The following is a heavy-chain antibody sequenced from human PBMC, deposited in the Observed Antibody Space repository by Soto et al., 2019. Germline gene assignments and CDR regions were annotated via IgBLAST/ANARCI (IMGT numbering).Heavy chain of an antibody. CDR3: ARVGGYCSSTSCPTRIYYYYYYGMDV. D-gene: IGHD2-2*03. Sequence: AVKVSCKASGGTFSSYAISWVRQAPGQGLEWMGGIIPIFGTANYAQKFQGRVTITADESTSTAYMELSSLRSEDTAVYYCARVGGYCSSTSCPTRIYYYYYYGMDVWGQGTTVTVSS. V-gene: IGHV1-69*13. CDR2: IIPIFGTA. J-gene: IGHJ6*02. CDR1: GGTFSSYA.